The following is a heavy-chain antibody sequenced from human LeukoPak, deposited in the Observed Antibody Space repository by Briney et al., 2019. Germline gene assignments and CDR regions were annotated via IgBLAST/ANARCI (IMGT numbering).Heavy chain of an antibody. CDR2: IYYSGST. Sequence: SETLSLTCTVSGGSISSYYWSWIRQPPGKGLEWIGYIYYSGSTNYNPSLKSRVTISVDTSKNQFSLKLSSVTAADTAVYYCARETKHDYGGNVYSRKFDYWGQGTLVTVSS. CDR1: GGSISSYY. D-gene: IGHD4-23*01. J-gene: IGHJ4*02. CDR3: ARETKHDYGGNVYSRKFDY. V-gene: IGHV4-59*01.